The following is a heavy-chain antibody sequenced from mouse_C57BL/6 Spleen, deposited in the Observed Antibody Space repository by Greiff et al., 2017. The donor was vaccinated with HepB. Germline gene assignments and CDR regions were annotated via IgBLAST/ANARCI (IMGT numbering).Heavy chain of an antibody. CDR3: ARDYDGYFDV. D-gene: IGHD2-12*01. V-gene: IGHV3-1*01. CDR2: ISYSGST. Sequence: EVQLQQSGPGMVKPSQSLSLTCTVTGYSITSGYDWHWIRHFPGNKLEWMGYISYSGSTNYNPSLKSRISITHDTSKNHFFLKLNSVTTEDTATYYCARDYDGYFDVWGTGTTVTVSS. CDR1: GYSITSGYD. J-gene: IGHJ1*03.